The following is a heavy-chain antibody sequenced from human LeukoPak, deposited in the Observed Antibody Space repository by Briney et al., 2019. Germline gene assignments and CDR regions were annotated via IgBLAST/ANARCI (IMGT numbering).Heavy chain of an antibody. Sequence: HPGTSLRLSCAASGFTFSSYWMHWVRQVPGKGLMWVSRIKTDGSSTSYADSVKGRFTISRDNAKNTLYLQMNSLRVEDTAVYYCARDFMYSISCAGCWGQGTLVTVSS. CDR2: IKTDGSST. J-gene: IGHJ4*02. CDR3: ARDFMYSISCAGC. CDR1: GFTFSSYW. D-gene: IGHD6-13*01. V-gene: IGHV3-74*01.